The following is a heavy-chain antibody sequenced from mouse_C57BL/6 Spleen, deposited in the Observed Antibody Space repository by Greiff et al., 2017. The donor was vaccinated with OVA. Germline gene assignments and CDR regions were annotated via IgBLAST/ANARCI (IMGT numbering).Heavy chain of an antibody. CDR2: IHPNSGST. V-gene: IGHV1-64*01. CDR1: GYTFTSYW. Sequence: QVQLQQPGAELVKPGASVKLSCKASGYTFTSYWMHWVKQRPGQGLAWIGMIHPNSGSTNYNEKFKSKATLTVDKSSSTAYMHLSSLTSEDSAVYYCARRRSGSYDEVYYYAMDYWGQGTSVTVSS. J-gene: IGHJ4*01. D-gene: IGHD2-12*01. CDR3: ARRRSGSYDEVYYYAMDY.